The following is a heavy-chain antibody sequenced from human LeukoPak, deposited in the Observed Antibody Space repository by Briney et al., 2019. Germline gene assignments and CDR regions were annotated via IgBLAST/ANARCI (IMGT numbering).Heavy chain of an antibody. CDR3: AGDQYGMDV. J-gene: IGHJ6*02. Sequence: SETLSLTCTVSGGSVSSTTYYWSWIRQPPGKGLERIGYIYYSGTTNSNPSLESRVTMSVDTSKNQFSLKLSSVTAADTAVYFCAGDQYGMDVWGQGTTVTVSS. CDR1: GGSVSSTTYY. CDR2: IYYSGTT. V-gene: IGHV4-61*01.